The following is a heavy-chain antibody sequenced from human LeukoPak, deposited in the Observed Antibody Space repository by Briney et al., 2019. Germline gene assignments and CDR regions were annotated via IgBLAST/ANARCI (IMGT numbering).Heavy chain of an antibody. CDR2: INWNGGST. CDR1: GFTFDDYG. CDR3: ARGARGVSGYYFDF. D-gene: IGHD3-10*01. Sequence: GGSLRLSCAASGFTFDDYGMSWVRQAPGKGLEWVSGINWNGGSTGYADSVKGRFPISRDNAKNSLYLQMNSLRAEDTALYYCARGARGVSGYYFDFWGQGALVTVSS. V-gene: IGHV3-20*04. J-gene: IGHJ4*02.